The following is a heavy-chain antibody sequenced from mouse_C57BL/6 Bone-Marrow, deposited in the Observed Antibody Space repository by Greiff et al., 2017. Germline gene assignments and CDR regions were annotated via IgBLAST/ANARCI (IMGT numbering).Heavy chain of an antibody. J-gene: IGHJ2*01. Sequence: QVQLKESGPELVKPGASVKISCKASGYAFSSSWMNWVKQRPGKGLEWIGRIYPGDGDTNYNGKFKGKATLTADKSSSTAYMQLSSLTSEDSAVYICARRVTTGFDYWGQGTTLTVSS. CDR1: GYAFSSSW. CDR2: IYPGDGDT. CDR3: ARRVTTGFDY. D-gene: IGHD2-2*01. V-gene: IGHV1-82*01.